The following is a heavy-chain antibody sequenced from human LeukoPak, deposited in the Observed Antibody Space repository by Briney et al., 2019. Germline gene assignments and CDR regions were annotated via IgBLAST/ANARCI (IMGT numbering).Heavy chain of an antibody. CDR1: GGSFSGYY. CDR2: INHSGGT. Sequence: PSETLSLTCAVYGGSFSGYYWSWIRQPPGKGLEWIGEINHSGGTNYNPSLKSRVTISVDTSKNQFSLKLSSVTAADTAVYYCARGPGTISVFDYWGQGTLVTVSS. V-gene: IGHV4-34*01. J-gene: IGHJ4*02. CDR3: ARGPGTISVFDY. D-gene: IGHD4-17*01.